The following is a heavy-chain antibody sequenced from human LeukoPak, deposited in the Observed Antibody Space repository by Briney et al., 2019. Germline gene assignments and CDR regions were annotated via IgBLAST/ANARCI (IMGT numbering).Heavy chain of an antibody. CDR1: GFTFSSYA. CDR2: VIDNGGFT. CDR3: ARGKSGRHALDI. D-gene: IGHD3-16*01. J-gene: IGHJ3*02. Sequence: GGSLRLSCAASGFTFSSYAITWVRQAPGKGLEWVSTVIDNGGFTYYADSVKGRLTISRDNSKGALYLQMNSLRVEDTAVYYCARGKSGRHALDIWGQGTMVTVSS. V-gene: IGHV3-23*01.